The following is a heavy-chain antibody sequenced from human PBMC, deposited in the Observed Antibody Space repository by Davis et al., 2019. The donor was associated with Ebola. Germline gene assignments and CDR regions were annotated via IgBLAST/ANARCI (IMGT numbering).Heavy chain of an antibody. Sequence: SETLSLTCTVSGGSIISSSSYWGWIRQPPRKGLEWIGSIYYSGITYYNPSLKSRVTISVDTSKNQFSVKLYFVTAADTAVYYCARSVKEEGAGHSSGYDYWGQGTLVTVSS. D-gene: IGHD6-19*01. J-gene: IGHJ4*02. V-gene: IGHV4-39*07. CDR3: ARSVKEEGAGHSSGYDY. CDR2: IYYSGIT. CDR1: GGSIISSSSY.